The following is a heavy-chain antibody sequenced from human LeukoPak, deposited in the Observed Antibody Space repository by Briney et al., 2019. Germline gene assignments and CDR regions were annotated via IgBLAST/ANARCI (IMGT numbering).Heavy chain of an antibody. CDR3: ARERGGYYDKGAFDI. V-gene: IGHV4-34*01. CDR2: IDHSGST. CDR1: GGSFSGFY. J-gene: IGHJ3*02. Sequence: PSETLSLTCDVYGGSFSGFYWNWIRQPPGKGLEWIGEIDHSGSTNYNPSLKSRVTISVDRANNQFSLKLSSVTAADTAFYYCARERGGYYDKGAFDIWGQGTMVTVSS. D-gene: IGHD3-22*01.